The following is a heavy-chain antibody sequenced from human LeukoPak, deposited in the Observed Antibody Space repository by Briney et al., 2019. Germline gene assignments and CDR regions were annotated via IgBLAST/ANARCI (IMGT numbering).Heavy chain of an antibody. D-gene: IGHD3-9*01. CDR2: IYYSGST. V-gene: IGHV4-31*03. CDR1: GGSISSGGYY. CDR3: ARGHDILTGYYGLDP. Sequence: SQTLSLTCTVSGGSISSGGYYWSWIRQHPGKGLEWIGYIYYSGSTYYNPSLKSRVTISVDTSKNQFSLKLSSVTAADTAVYYCARGHDILTGYYGLDPWGQGTLVTVSS. J-gene: IGHJ5*02.